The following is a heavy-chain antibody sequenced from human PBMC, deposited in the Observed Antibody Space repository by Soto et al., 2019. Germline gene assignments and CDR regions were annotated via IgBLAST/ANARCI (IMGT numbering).Heavy chain of an antibody. CDR3: ARVAGIAVAGRGNYFDY. CDR2: IYHSGST. Sequence: QVQLQESGPGLVKPSGTLSLTCAVSSGSISSSNWWSWVRQPPGKGLEWIGEIYHSGSTNYNPSLKSRVTISVDKSKNQFSLKLSSVTAADTAVYYCARVAGIAVAGRGNYFDYWGQGTLVTVSS. J-gene: IGHJ4*02. CDR1: SGSISSSNW. V-gene: IGHV4-4*02. D-gene: IGHD6-19*01.